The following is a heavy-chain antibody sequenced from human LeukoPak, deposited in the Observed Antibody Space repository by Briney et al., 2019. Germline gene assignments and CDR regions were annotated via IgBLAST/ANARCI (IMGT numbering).Heavy chain of an antibody. CDR3: ARDRGTGTRFDP. D-gene: IGHD1-1*01. Sequence: SQTLSLTXTVSGGSISSGDYYWSWIRQPPGKGLEWIGYIYYSGSTYYNPSLKSRVTISVDTSKNQFSLKLSSVTAADTAVYYCARDRGTGTRFDPWGQGTLVTVSS. V-gene: IGHV4-30-4*08. J-gene: IGHJ5*02. CDR1: GGSISSGDYY. CDR2: IYYSGST.